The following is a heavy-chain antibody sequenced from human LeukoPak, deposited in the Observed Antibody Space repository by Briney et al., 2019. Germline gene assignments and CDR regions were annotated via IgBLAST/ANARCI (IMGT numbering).Heavy chain of an antibody. CDR3: ARRIAGRLVDYFDY. CDR1: GFTFRSYA. J-gene: IGHJ4*02. Sequence: SGGSLRLSCAASGFTFRSYAMSWVRQAPGKGLEWVSAISGSGGSTYYADSVKGRFTISRDNAKNSLYLQMNSLRVEDTAVYYCARRIAGRLVDYFDYWGQGTLVTVSS. V-gene: IGHV3-23*01. D-gene: IGHD6-6*01. CDR2: ISGSGGST.